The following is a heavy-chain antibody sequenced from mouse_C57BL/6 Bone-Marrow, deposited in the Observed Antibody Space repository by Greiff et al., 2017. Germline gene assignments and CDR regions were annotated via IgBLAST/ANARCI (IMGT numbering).Heavy chain of an antibody. D-gene: IGHD1-3*01. Sequence: EVKLVESGGGLVKPGGSLKLSCAASGFTFSDYGMHWVRQAPEKGLEWVAYISSGSSTIYYADTVKGRFTISRDNAKNTLFLQMTSLRSEDTAMYYCARKWWYFDVWGTGTTVTVSS. J-gene: IGHJ1*03. CDR1: GFTFSDYG. CDR3: ARKWWYFDV. V-gene: IGHV5-17*01. CDR2: ISSGSSTI.